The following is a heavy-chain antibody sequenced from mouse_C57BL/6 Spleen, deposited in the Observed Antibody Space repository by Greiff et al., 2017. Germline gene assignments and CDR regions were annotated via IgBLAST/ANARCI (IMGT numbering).Heavy chain of an antibody. J-gene: IGHJ2*01. CDR3: TRGGATSVDY. Sequence: QVQLQQPGAELVKPGASVKLSCTASGYTFTSYWMPWVKQRPGQGLEWIGMIHPNSGSTNYNEKFKSKATLTLDKSSSTAYMQLSGLTSEDSAVYDSTRGGATSVDYWGQGTALTVSS. CDR1: GYTFTSYW. V-gene: IGHV1-64*01. CDR2: IHPNSGST.